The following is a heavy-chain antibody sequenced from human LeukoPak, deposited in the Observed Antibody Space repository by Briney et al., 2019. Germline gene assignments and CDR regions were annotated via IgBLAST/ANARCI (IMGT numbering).Heavy chain of an antibody. CDR1: GGSISSSSYY. Sequence: SETLSLTCTVSGGSISSSSYYWAWIRQPPGKGLEWVGSVYYRGHTNYNPSLKSRVTISLDTSKNQFSLKLNSVTAADTAVYYCARGPPPNCSGGSCYRLDLWGQGTLVTVSS. CDR2: VYYRGHT. D-gene: IGHD2-15*01. J-gene: IGHJ5*02. V-gene: IGHV4-39*07. CDR3: ARGPPPNCSGGSCYRLDL.